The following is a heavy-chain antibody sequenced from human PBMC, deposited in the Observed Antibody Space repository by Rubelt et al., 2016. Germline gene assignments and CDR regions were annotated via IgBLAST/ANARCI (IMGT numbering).Heavy chain of an antibody. CDR1: GGSISGYY. CDR3: ARGWETFDY. D-gene: IGHD1-26*01. CDR2: INHSGST. J-gene: IGHJ4*02. Sequence: QVQLQESGPGLVKLSETLSLTCTVSGGSISGYYWSWIRQPPGKGLEWIGEINHSGSTNYNPSLKSRVTISVGTSKNQFSLKLSSVTAADTAVYYCARGWETFDYWGQGTLVTVSS. V-gene: IGHV4-34*01.